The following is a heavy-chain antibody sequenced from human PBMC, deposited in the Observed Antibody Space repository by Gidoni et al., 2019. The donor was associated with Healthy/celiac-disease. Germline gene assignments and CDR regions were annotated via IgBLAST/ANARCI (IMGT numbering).Heavy chain of an antibody. V-gene: IGHV3-49*04. D-gene: IGHD5-12*01. CDR2: IRSKAYGGTT. J-gene: IGHJ4*02. Sequence: EVQLVESGGGLVQPGRSLRLSCTASGFTFGDYAMSWVRQAPGKGLEWVGFIRSKAYGGTTEYAASVKGRFTISRDDSKSIAYLQMNSLKTEDTAVYYCTRDPYDRPVGYWGQGTLVTVSS. CDR1: GFTFGDYA. CDR3: TRDPYDRPVGY.